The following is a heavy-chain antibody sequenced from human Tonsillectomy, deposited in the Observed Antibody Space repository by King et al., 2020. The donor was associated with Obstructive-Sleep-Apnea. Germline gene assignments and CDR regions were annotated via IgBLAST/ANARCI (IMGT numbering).Heavy chain of an antibody. D-gene: IGHD2-15*01. CDR2: IYSDGST. V-gene: IGHV3-66*01. CDR3: ARDSVVVVAANDLQYFQH. Sequence: VQLVESGGGWVQPGGSLRLSCAASGFTVRSNYMNWVRQAPGKGLEWVSVIYSDGSTYYADSVKGRFTISRDNSKKTLYLQMNSLRGEDTAVYYCARDSVVVVAANDLQYFQHWGQGTLVTVSS. J-gene: IGHJ1*01. CDR1: GFTVRSNY.